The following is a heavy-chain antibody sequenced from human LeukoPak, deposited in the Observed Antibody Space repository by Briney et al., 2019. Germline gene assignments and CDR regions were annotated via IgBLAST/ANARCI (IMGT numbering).Heavy chain of an antibody. V-gene: IGHV3-66*01. Sequence: GGSLRLSCAASGFTVSSNYMSWVRQAPGKGLEWVSVIYSGGSTYYADSVKGRFTISRDNSKNTLYLQMNSLRAEDTAMYYCARDYDSSGYYRAFDYWGQGTLVTVSS. CDR1: GFTVSSNY. CDR3: ARDYDSSGYYRAFDY. J-gene: IGHJ4*02. CDR2: IYSGGST. D-gene: IGHD3-22*01.